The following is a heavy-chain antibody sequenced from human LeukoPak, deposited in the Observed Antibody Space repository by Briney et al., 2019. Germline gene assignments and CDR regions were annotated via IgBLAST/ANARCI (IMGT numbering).Heavy chain of an antibody. CDR2: IIPILGIA. Sequence: SVKVSCKASGGTFSSYAISWVRQAPGQGLEWMGRIIPILGIANYAQKLQGRVTMTTDTSTSTAYMELRSLRSDDTAVYYCARVLKAPYYDFWSGYSPKEYYFDYWGQGTLVTVSS. J-gene: IGHJ4*02. CDR3: ARVLKAPYYDFWSGYSPKEYYFDY. CDR1: GGTFSSYA. D-gene: IGHD3-3*01. V-gene: IGHV1-69*04.